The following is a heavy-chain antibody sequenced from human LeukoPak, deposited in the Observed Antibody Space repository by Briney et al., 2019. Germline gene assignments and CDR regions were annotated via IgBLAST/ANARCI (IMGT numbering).Heavy chain of an antibody. V-gene: IGHV3-73*01. Sequence: PGGSLRLSCAASGFTFSGSAMHWVRQASGKGLEWVGRIRSKANSYATAYAASVKGRFTISRDDSKNTAYLQMNSLKTEDTAVYYCTIAVAGTAPGDYWGQGTPVTVSS. J-gene: IGHJ4*02. D-gene: IGHD6-19*01. CDR2: IRSKANSYAT. CDR1: GFTFSGSA. CDR3: TIAVAGTAPGDY.